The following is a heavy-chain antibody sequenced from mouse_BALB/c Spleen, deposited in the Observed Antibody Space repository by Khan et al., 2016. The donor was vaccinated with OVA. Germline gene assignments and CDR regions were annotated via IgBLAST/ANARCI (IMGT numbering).Heavy chain of an antibody. D-gene: IGHD2-4*01. Sequence: QVQLKQSGPGLVQPSQSLSITCTVSGFSLTNYSVHWVRQSPGKGLEWLGVIWSAGSTDYNAAFISSLTIRKDNSRSQVFFNLTSLHPNDTAIDYCARRGYDYGRGALFAYWGQGTLVTVSA. CDR1: GFSLTNYS. CDR2: IWSAGST. CDR3: ARRGYDYGRGALFAY. V-gene: IGHV2-2*02. J-gene: IGHJ3*01.